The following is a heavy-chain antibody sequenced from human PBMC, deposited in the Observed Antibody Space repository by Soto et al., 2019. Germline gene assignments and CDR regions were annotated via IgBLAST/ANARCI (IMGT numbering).Heavy chain of an antibody. Sequence: GGSLRLSCVASGFTFSSYAMSWVRQAPGKGLEWVSAISGSGGSTYYADSVKGRFTISRDNSKNTLYLQMNSLRAEDTAVYYCAKDPYDFWSGSHWGQGTPVTVSS. CDR1: GFTFSSYA. V-gene: IGHV3-23*01. J-gene: IGHJ4*02. CDR2: ISGSGGST. CDR3: AKDPYDFWSGSH. D-gene: IGHD3-3*01.